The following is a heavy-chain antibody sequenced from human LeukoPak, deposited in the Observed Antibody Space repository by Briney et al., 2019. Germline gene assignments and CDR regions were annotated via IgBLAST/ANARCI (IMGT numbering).Heavy chain of an antibody. CDR1: GFTLRSLS. CDR2: ISPNANIT. D-gene: IGHD6-13*01. CDR3: VTPAAGRYAS. J-gene: IGHJ5*02. V-gene: IGHV3-64D*09. Sequence: SGGPLRLSCGVSGFTLRSLSKMGARQARGEGVEFVLGISPNANITSHADSVNRRFTISRDNSKNTLYLQMRSLRAEDTAVYYCVTPAAGRYASWGQGTLVPVSS.